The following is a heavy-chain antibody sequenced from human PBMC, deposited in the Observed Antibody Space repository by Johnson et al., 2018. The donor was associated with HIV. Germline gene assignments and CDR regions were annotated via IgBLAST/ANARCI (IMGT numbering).Heavy chain of an antibody. Sequence: MMLVESGGGLVQPGGSLRLSCAASGFTFSSYDMHWVRQATGKGLEWVSAIGTAGDTYYPGSVKGRFTIARENAKNYLYLKLNSLRAGDTAVYYCARDSLVGGPPQVDAFDIWGQGTMVTVSS. D-gene: IGHD3-10*01. CDR2: IGTAGDT. V-gene: IGHV3-13*01. CDR3: ARDSLVGGPPQVDAFDI. CDR1: GFTFSSYD. J-gene: IGHJ3*02.